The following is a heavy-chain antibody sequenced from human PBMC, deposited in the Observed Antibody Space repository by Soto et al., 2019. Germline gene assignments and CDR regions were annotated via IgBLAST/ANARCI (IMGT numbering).Heavy chain of an antibody. Sequence: GASVKVTCKASGGIFRSYAFSWVRQAPGQGLEWMGGIIPIFGTANYAQKFQGKDTNTADESKSTAYMELSSLRSDYTAVYYCARAYYYYSSATYYYYGMDVWGQGTTVTVSS. D-gene: IGHD3-22*01. CDR2: IIPIFGTA. V-gene: IGHV1-69*13. CDR3: ARAYYYYSSATYYYYGMDV. CDR1: GGIFRSYA. J-gene: IGHJ6*02.